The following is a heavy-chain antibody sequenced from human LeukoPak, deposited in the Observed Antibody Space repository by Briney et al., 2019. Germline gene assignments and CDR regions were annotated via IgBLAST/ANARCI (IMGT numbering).Heavy chain of an antibody. CDR1: RFTLSTYW. CDR2: IKQDGSQE. CDR3: ARVGGNYPIN. Sequence: GGSLRLSCAASRFTLSTYWMSWVRQAPGKGLEWVAHIKQDGSQEYYVDSVKGRFTISRDSAKNSLYLQMNSLRAEDTAVYYCARVGGNYPINWGQGSLVTVSS. J-gene: IGHJ4*02. D-gene: IGHD1-26*01. V-gene: IGHV3-7*03.